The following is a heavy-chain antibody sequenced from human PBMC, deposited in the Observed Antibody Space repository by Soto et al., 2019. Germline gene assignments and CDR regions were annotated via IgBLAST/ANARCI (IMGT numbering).Heavy chain of an antibody. V-gene: IGHV3-23*01. CDR2: IGGSGGST. CDR1: GFMFSSCA. Sequence: PGGSLRLSCAASGFMFSSCAMSWVRQAPGKGLEWVSGIGGSGGSTYYADSVKGRFTISRDNSKNTLYLQMNSLRAEDTAVYYCAKDITHFDSSGYYSFSYYFAMDVWGQGATVTVSS. J-gene: IGHJ6*02. D-gene: IGHD3-22*01. CDR3: AKDITHFDSSGYYSFSYYFAMDV.